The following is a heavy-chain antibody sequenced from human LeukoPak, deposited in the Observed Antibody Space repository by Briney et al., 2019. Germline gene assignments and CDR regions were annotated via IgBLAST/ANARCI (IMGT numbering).Heavy chain of an antibody. CDR3: ARKLIFGYKFDY. CDR1: GGTFSSYA. D-gene: IGHD3/OR15-3a*01. J-gene: IGHJ4*02. V-gene: IGHV1-69*13. CDR2: IIPIFGTA. Sequence: GASVKVSCKXSGGTFSSYAISWVRQAPGQGLEWMGGIIPIFGTANYSQKFQGRVTITADESTSTAYMELSSLRSEDTAVYYCARKLIFGYKFDYWGQGTLVTVSS.